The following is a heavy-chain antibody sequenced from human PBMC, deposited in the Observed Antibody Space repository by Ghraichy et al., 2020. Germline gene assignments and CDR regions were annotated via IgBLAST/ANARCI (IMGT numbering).Heavy chain of an antibody. CDR2: ISGSGGST. Sequence: GGSLRLSCTASGFTFSSYAMTWVRQAPGKGLEWVSGISGSGGSTYYADSVKGRFTISRDNFKNTLYLQMNSLRAEDTAVYYCVRGEVTSQRFGQFDYWGQGTLVTVSS. CDR3: VRGEVTSQRFGQFDY. V-gene: IGHV3-23*01. D-gene: IGHD4-23*01. CDR1: GFTFSSYA. J-gene: IGHJ4*02.